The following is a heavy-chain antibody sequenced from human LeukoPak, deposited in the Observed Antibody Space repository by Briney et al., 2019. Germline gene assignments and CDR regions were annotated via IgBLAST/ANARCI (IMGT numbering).Heavy chain of an antibody. CDR3: AREGPRGNSQFDY. CDR1: GFTFSSYS. Sequence: GGSLRLSCAASGFTFSSYSMSWVRQAPGKGLEWVALIWYDGSNKYYTDSVKGRLTISRDNSKDTLFLQMNSLRAEDTAVYYCAREGPRGNSQFDYWGQGTLVTVST. CDR2: IWYDGSNK. J-gene: IGHJ4*02. D-gene: IGHD2/OR15-2a*01. V-gene: IGHV3-33*08.